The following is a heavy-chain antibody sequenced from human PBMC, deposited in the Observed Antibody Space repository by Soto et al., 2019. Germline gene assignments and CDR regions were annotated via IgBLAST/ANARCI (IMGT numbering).Heavy chain of an antibody. CDR3: AKGRRPEDIVVVPAANWFDP. CDR1: GFTFSSYA. D-gene: IGHD2-2*01. CDR2: ISGSGGST. J-gene: IGHJ5*02. Sequence: EVQLLESGGGLVQPGGSLRLSCAASGFTFSSYAMSWVRQAPGKGLEWVSAISGSGGSTYYADSVKGRFTISRDNSKNTLYLQMNSLRAEDTAVYYCAKGRRPEDIVVVPAANWFDPWGQGTLVTVSS. V-gene: IGHV3-23*01.